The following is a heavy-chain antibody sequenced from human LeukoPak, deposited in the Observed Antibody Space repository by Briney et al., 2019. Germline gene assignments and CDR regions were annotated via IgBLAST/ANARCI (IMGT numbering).Heavy chain of an antibody. CDR1: GGSISSYY. Sequence: NPSETLSLTCTVSGGSISSYYWSWIRQPPGKGLEWIGYIYTSGSTNYNPSLKSRVTISVDTSKNQFSLKLSSVTAADTAVYYCARQTLWFGPWGQGTLVTVSS. CDR3: ARQTLWFGP. D-gene: IGHD2/OR15-2a*01. CDR2: IYTSGST. J-gene: IGHJ5*02. V-gene: IGHV4-4*09.